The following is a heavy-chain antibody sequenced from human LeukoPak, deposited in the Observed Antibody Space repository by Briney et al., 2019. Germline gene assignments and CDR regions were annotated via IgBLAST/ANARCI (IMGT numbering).Heavy chain of an antibody. CDR2: IWYDGSRK. D-gene: IGHD5-24*01. CDR1: GFTFSSYG. CDR3: AKARDGYNYGHY. V-gene: IGHV3-33*06. Sequence: GRSLRLSCAASGFTFSSYGTHWVRQAPGKGLEWVALIWYDGSRKYYRDSVKDRFTISRDNSNNMLYLQMNSLRAEDTAVYYCAKARDGYNYGHYWGQGTLVTVSS. J-gene: IGHJ4*02.